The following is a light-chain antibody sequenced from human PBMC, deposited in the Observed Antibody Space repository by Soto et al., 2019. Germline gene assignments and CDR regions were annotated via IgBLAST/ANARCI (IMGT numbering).Light chain of an antibody. Sequence: DIQMTQSPSTLSASVGDRATITCRASQSIRYRLAWFQQKPGKAPKLLIYKASSLESGVPSRFSGSGSGTEFTFTISSLQPDDFASYYCQQYNSYPLTFGGGTKVDIK. V-gene: IGKV1-5*03. CDR2: KAS. CDR1: QSIRYR. J-gene: IGKJ4*01. CDR3: QQYNSYPLT.